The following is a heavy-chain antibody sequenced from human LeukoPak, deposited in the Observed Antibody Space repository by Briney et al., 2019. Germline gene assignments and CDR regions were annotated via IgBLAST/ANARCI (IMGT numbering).Heavy chain of an antibody. CDR1: GFNVDDYG. D-gene: IGHD2-15*01. CDR3: ARQIMVVVVAAPYYYYMDV. V-gene: IGHV3-20*04. CDR2: INWNGGNT. J-gene: IGHJ6*03. Sequence: GSLRLSCEVSGFNVDDYGMSWVRQAPGKGLEWVCDINWNGGNTGYADSVKGRFTISRDNAKNSLYLQMNSLRAEDTALYYCARQIMVVVVAAPYYYYMDVWGKGTTVTVSS.